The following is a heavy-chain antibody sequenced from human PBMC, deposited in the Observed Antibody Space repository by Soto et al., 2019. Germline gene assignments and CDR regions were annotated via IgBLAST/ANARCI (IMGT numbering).Heavy chain of an antibody. CDR1: GGTFSSYA. CDR2: IIPIFGTA. D-gene: IGHD2-2*01. CDR3: AREMRGYCSSTRFLGGFYYYYGMDV. Sequence: SSVKPCSKDSGGTFSSYAISWLRQAPGQGHEWMGGIIPIFGTANYAQKFQGRVTSTADKSTSTAHTEPSRMRSEATAVDYCAREMRGYCSSTRFLGGFYYYYGMDVSGQGTTGTGSS. V-gene: IGHV1-69*06. J-gene: IGHJ6*02.